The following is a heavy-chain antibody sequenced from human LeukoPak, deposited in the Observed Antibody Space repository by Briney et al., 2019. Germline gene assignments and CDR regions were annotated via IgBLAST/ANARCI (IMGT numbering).Heavy chain of an antibody. Sequence: SETLSLTCTVSGVSISSYYGSWLRQPPGKGLEWIGYIYYSGSTNYNPSLKSRVTISVDTSKNQSSLKLSSVTAADTAVYYCARASVGATTWFDPWGQGTLVTVSS. CDR3: ARASVGATTWFDP. D-gene: IGHD1-26*01. CDR1: GVSISSYY. CDR2: IYYSGST. J-gene: IGHJ5*02. V-gene: IGHV4-59*01.